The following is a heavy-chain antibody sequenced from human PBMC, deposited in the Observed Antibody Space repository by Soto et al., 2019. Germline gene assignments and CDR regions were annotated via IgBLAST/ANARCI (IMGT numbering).Heavy chain of an antibody. D-gene: IGHD6-25*01. CDR1: GLTFGSYW. J-gene: IGHJ5*01. Sequence: GGSLRLSCAASGLTFGSYWRSWVRQAPGKGLEWVANIKQEGSEKYYLDSVKGRFTISRDNAKNSLFLQMNSLRAEDTAIYYFAREAASGGWYDSWGQGTLLTVSS. CDR2: IKQEGSEK. V-gene: IGHV3-7*01. CDR3: AREAASGGWYDS.